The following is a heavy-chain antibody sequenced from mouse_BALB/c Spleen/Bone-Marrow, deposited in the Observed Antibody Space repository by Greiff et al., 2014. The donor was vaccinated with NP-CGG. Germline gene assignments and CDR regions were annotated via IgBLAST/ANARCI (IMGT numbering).Heavy chain of an antibody. V-gene: IGHV3-8*02. D-gene: IGHD1-1*01. CDR1: GDSITSGY. Sequence: ESGPSLVKPSQTLSLSCSVTGDSITSGYWNWIRKFPGNKLEYMGYISYSGSTYYNPSLQSRITITRDTSNNQYYLQLNSVTTEDTATYYCASYYYGSSYAMDYRGQGTSVTVSS. J-gene: IGHJ4*01. CDR2: ISYSGST. CDR3: ASYYYGSSYAMDY.